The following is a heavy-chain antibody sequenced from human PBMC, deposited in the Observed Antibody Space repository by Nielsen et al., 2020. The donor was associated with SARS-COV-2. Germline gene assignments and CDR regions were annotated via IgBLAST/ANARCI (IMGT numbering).Heavy chain of an antibody. V-gene: IGHV1-3*01. Sequence: WVRQAPGQRPEWMGWINAGNGNTKYSQKFQGRVTITRDTSASTAYMELSSLRSEDTAVYYCARAPSLYCSSSSFYYYNWFDPWGQGTLVTVSS. J-gene: IGHJ5*02. CDR2: INAGNGNT. D-gene: IGHD2-2*01. CDR3: ARAPSLYCSSSSFYYYNWFDP.